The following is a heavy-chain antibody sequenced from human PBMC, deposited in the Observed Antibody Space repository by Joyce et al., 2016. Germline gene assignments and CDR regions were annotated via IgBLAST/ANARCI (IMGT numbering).Heavy chain of an antibody. V-gene: IGHV3-21*01. CDR2: LNRNSSFI. Sequence: EVQLVESGGGLVKPGESLRLSCAVSGFTFSTYGVHWVRQVPGKGLDWVASLNRNSSFISYADSVKGRFTLSRDNAGSSIYLQRIRPRAEDTAVYHCARDTGLSSGYGAFDIWGQGTMVTVSS. J-gene: IGHJ3*02. CDR3: ARDTGLSSGYGAFDI. CDR1: GFTFSTYG. D-gene: IGHD5-18*01.